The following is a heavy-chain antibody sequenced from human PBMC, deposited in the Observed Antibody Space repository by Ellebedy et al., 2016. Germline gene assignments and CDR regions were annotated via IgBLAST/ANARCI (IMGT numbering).Heavy chain of an antibody. Sequence: GESLKISCAASGFTFSSYSMNWVRQAPGKGLEWVSYISSSSTIYYADSVKGRFTISRDNAKNSLYLQMNSLRAEDTAVYYCARGRTGPFDYWGQGTLVTVSS. CDR3: ARGRTGPFDY. V-gene: IGHV3-48*01. CDR2: ISSSSTI. CDR1: GFTFSSYS. J-gene: IGHJ4*02.